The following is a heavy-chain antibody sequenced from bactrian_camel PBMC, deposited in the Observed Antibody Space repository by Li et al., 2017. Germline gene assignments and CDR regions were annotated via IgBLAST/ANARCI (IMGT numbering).Heavy chain of an antibody. Sequence: VQLVESGGGLVQPGDSLRLSCATSGFTFSTFSRTYYMYWVRQAPGKGLEWVATIDSDGLITYADSVKGRFTITQENAKDTLFVYLQMNSLKPEDTAMYYCAADPTRSYCTGGYWGQPVMGPNKYWGQGTQVTVS. CDR3: AADPTRSYCTGGYWGQPVMGPNKY. V-gene: IGHV3S40*01. D-gene: IGHD2*01. CDR1: GFTFSTFSRTYY. J-gene: IGHJ4*01. CDR2: IDSDGLIT.